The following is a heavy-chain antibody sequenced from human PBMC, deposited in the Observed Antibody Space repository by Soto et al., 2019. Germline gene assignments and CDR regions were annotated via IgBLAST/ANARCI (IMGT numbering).Heavy chain of an antibody. V-gene: IGHV3-30*04. CDR2: ISYDGSNK. CDR3: ASDHQYQRPWDV. CDR1: GVTFNRYA. Sequence: QAQLVESGGGMVQPGRSLRLSCVASGVTFNRYAMHWVRQAPGKGLEWVAVISYDGSNKYYADSVKGRFTISRDNSNNTLYLQMNTLKAEDSAVYYCASDHQYQRPWDVWGQGTTVTVS. D-gene: IGHD2-2*01. J-gene: IGHJ6*02.